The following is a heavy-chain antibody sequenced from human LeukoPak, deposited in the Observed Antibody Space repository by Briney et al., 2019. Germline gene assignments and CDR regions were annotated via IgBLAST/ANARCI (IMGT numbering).Heavy chain of an antibody. CDR1: GFTVSSNY. J-gene: IGHJ4*02. CDR2: IYSGGST. CDR3: ARAASQSDSSGNYRNSYFDY. V-gene: IGHV3-53*01. D-gene: IGHD3-10*01. Sequence: GGSLRLSCAASGFTVSSNYMSWVRRAPGKGLEWVSFIYSGGSTYYADSVKGRFTISRDNSKNTLYLQMNSLRAEDTAVYYCARAASQSDSSGNYRNSYFDYWGQGTLVTVSS.